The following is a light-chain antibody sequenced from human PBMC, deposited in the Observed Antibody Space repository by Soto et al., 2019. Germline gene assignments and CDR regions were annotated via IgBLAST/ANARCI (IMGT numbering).Light chain of an antibody. CDR1: QGIGNF. Sequence: DIEMTQSPSSLSASLGDTVTITCRASQGIGNFLAWYQQKPGDVPKLLIYAASTVQSGGPSRFSGSGSGTDFTLTISSLQPEDVATYYCQQYNTYSWTFGQGTKVDIK. J-gene: IGKJ1*01. CDR3: QQYNTYSWT. CDR2: AAS. V-gene: IGKV1-27*01.